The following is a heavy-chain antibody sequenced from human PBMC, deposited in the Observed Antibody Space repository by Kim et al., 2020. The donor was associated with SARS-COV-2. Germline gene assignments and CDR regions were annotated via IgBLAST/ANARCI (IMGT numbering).Heavy chain of an antibody. J-gene: IGHJ4*02. CDR2: YTSGRT. CDR3: ASALGH. D-gene: IGHD3-16*02. Sequence: YTSGRTNYNPSLQSRVTMSVDMTKNQFSLKLSSVTDADTAVYYCASALGHWGQGTLVTVSS. V-gene: IGHV4-4*07.